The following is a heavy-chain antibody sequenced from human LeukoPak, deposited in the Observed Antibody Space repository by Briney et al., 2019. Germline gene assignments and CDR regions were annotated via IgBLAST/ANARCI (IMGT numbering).Heavy chain of an antibody. CDR2: IYPGDSDT. V-gene: IGHV5-51*03. CDR1: GYSFTSYW. CDR3: ASGSSYGDYVGNYFDY. J-gene: IGHJ4*02. Sequence: GESLKISCKGSGYSFTSYWIGWVRQMPGKGLEWMGIIYPGDSDTRYSPSFQGQVTFSADKSISTAYLQWSSLKASDTAMYYCASGSSYGDYVGNYFDYWGQGTLVTVSS. D-gene: IGHD4-17*01.